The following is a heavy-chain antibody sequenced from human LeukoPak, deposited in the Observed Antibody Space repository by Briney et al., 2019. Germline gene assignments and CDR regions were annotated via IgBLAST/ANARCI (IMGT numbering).Heavy chain of an antibody. CDR3: ARRYYYDSSGTFDY. D-gene: IGHD3-22*01. J-gene: IGHJ4*02. CDR2: IYYSGST. CDR1: GGSISGYY. V-gene: IGHV4-59*01. Sequence: PSQTLSLTCTVSGGSISGYYWSWIRQPPGKGLEWIGYIYYSGSTNYNPSLKSRVTISVDTSKNQFSLKLSSVTAADTAVYYCARRYYYDSSGTFDYWGQGTLSPSPQ.